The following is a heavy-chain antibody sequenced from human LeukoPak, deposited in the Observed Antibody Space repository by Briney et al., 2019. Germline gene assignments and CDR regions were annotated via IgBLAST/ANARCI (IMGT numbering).Heavy chain of an antibody. V-gene: IGHV4-34*01. Sequence: SETLSLTCAVYGGSFSGYYWSWIRQPPGKGLEWIGEINHSGSTNYNPSLESRVTISVDTSKNQFSLKLSSVTAADTAVYYCASRVGGQGRDYWGQGTLVTVSS. J-gene: IGHJ4*02. CDR1: GGSFSGYY. CDR3: ASRVGGQGRDY. CDR2: INHSGST.